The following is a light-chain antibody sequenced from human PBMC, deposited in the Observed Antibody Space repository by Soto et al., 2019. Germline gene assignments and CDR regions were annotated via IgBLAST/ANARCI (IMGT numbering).Light chain of an antibody. CDR3: QQYGSSPPFT. Sequence: EIVLTQSPGILSLSPGERATLSCRASQSVSSNYLAWYQQKPGQAPRLLIYGASNRATGIPDRFSGSGSGTGFTLTISRLEPEDFAVYFCQQYGSSPPFTFGQGTKVEIK. V-gene: IGKV3-20*01. J-gene: IGKJ2*01. CDR1: QSVSSNY. CDR2: GAS.